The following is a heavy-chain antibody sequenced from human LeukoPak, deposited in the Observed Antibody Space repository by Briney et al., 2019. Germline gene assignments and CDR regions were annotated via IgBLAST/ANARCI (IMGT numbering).Heavy chain of an antibody. CDR2: IYTSGST. D-gene: IGHD6-13*01. CDR3: ARVARSMSSSSEDS. V-gene: IGHV4-61*02. CDR1: GGSISTGSYY. Sequence: SETLSLTCTVSGGSISTGSYYWNWIQQPAGKGLEWIGRIYTSGSTSYNPSLKSRVTLSVDTSKNQFSLKLNSVTAADTAVYYCARVARSMSSSSEDSWGQGTLVTVSS. J-gene: IGHJ4*02.